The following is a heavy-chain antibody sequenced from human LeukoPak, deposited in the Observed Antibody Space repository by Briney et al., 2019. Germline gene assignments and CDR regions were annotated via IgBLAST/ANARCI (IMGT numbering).Heavy chain of an antibody. D-gene: IGHD3-10*01. J-gene: IGHJ4*02. CDR1: GFTFKNAW. CDR3: ARDKGNYDSGTSHFDY. Sequence: GGSLRLSCAASGFTFKNAWMSWVRQAPGKGLEWVALIWYDGSKKYYADSVKGRFTISRDDSKNTLWLQMNSLRAEDTAVYYCARDKGNYDSGTSHFDYWGQGTLVTVSS. CDR2: IWYDGSKK. V-gene: IGHV3-33*08.